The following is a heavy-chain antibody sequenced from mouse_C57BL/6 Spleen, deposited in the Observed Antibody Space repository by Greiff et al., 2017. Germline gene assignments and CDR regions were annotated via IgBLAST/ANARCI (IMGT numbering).Heavy chain of an antibody. D-gene: IGHD2-4*01. Sequence: QVTLKVSGPGILQPSQTLSLTCSFSGFSLSTFGMGVGWIRQPSGKGLEWLAHTWWDDDKYYNPALKSRLTISKDTSKNQVFLKIANVDAADTATYYSARPDYDYDLSFAYWGQGTLVTVSA. CDR2: TWWDDDK. CDR3: ARPDYDYDLSFAY. CDR1: GFSLSTFGMG. V-gene: IGHV8-8*01. J-gene: IGHJ3*01.